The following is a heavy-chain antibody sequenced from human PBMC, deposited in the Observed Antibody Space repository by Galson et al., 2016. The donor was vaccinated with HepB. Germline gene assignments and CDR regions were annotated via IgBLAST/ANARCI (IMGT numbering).Heavy chain of an antibody. D-gene: IGHD3-3*01. CDR3: AREEGVRGVGDDAIDI. Sequence: SVKVSCKASGHTFTSYVMHWVRQAPGQRLEWMGWINPDNGHTRYSQKFQGRVTFTGDASASTAYMELSSLRSEDTAVYFCAREEGVRGVGDDAIDIWGQGTMVTVSS. V-gene: IGHV1-3*01. J-gene: IGHJ3*02. CDR1: GHTFTSYV. CDR2: INPDNGHT.